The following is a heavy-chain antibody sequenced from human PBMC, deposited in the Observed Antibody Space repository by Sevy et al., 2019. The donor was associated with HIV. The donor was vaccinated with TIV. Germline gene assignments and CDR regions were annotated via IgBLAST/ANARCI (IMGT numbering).Heavy chain of an antibody. D-gene: IGHD4-4*01. Sequence: GGSLRLSCAASGFTFSSYSMNWVRRAPGKGLEWVSSISSSSSYIYYADSVKGRFTISRDNAKNSLYLQMNSLRAEDTAVYYCARDLTTVPPGEEWFDPWGQGTLVTVSS. CDR2: ISSSSSYI. CDR3: ARDLTTVPPGEEWFDP. CDR1: GFTFSSYS. V-gene: IGHV3-21*01. J-gene: IGHJ5*02.